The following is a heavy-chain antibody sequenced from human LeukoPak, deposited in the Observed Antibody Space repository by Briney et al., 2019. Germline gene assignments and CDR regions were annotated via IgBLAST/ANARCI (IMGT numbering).Heavy chain of an antibody. D-gene: IGHD3-22*01. V-gene: IGHV3-53*04. CDR3: ARDGPYDSSGYYRNYYYYGMDV. Sequence: PSETLSLTCAVYGGSFSGYYWSWIRQPPGKGLEWVSVIYSGGSTYYADSVKGRFTISRHNSKNTLYLQMDSLRAEDTAVYYCARDGPYDSSGYYRNYYYYGMDVWGQGTTVTVSS. J-gene: IGHJ6*02. CDR2: IYSGGST. CDR1: GGSFSGYY.